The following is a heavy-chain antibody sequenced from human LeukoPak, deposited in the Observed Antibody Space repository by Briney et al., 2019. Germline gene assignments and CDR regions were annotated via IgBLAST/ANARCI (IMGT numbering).Heavy chain of an antibody. V-gene: IGHV4-34*01. CDR3: ARWSGIRSLGIMDV. Sequence: ETLSLTCAVYGGSFTGYYWSLIRQPPGKGLEWIGEIHPGGTTNYSPSLKRRVTISVDTPKNQSSLTLTSVTAADTAVYYCARWSGIRSLGIMDVWGQGTTVTVSS. CDR2: IHPGGTT. J-gene: IGHJ6*02. D-gene: IGHD3-10*01. CDR1: GGSFTGYY.